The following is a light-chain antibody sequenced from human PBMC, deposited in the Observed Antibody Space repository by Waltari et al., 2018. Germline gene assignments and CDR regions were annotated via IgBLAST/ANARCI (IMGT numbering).Light chain of an antibody. CDR2: GTS. J-gene: IGKJ2*01. Sequence: DIQLTQSPSSLSASPRDRVTITCRTSQSINSYLNWYQQKPGKAPKLLIYGTSSLQSGVPSRFSGRGSGTEFSLTINRLQPEDFAAYYCQQTYTTPYTFGQGTKLEIK. CDR1: QSINSY. V-gene: IGKV1-39*01. CDR3: QQTYTTPYT.